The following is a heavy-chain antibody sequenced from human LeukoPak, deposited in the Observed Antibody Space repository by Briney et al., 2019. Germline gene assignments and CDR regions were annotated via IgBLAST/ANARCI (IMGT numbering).Heavy chain of an antibody. J-gene: IGHJ4*02. D-gene: IGHD2-21*02. CDR3: AKSPETEIFDY. CDR1: GFTFSSYS. CDR2: ITSRSTYI. Sequence: PGGSLRLSCAASGFTFSSYSMNWVRQAPGKGLEWVSSITSRSTYIDYTDSVKGRFTISRDNAKNSLYLQLNSLRAEDTAVYYCAKSPETEIFDYWGQGTLVTVSS. V-gene: IGHV3-21*04.